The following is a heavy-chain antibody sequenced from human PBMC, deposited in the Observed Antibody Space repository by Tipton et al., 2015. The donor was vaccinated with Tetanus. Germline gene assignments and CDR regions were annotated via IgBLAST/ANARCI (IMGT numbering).Heavy chain of an antibody. D-gene: IGHD6-19*01. Sequence: RSLRLSCAASGFTFSSYGMHWVRQAPGKGLEWVAVISYDGSNKYYADSVKGRFTISRDNSKNTLYLQMNSLRAEDTAVYYCAREGLVEYRWLVSPRYGMDVWGQGTTVTVSS. CDR3: AREGLVEYRWLVSPRYGMDV. CDR2: ISYDGSNK. CDR1: GFTFSSYG. V-gene: IGHV3-30*03. J-gene: IGHJ6*02.